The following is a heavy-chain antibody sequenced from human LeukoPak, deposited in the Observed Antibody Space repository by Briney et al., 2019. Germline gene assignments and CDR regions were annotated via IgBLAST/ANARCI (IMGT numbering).Heavy chain of an antibody. CDR3: ARVRFNYGSGSSHYFDY. CDR1: GFTFSSYW. CDR2: IKQDGSEK. D-gene: IGHD3-10*01. J-gene: IGHJ4*02. V-gene: IGHV3-7*03. Sequence: GGSLRLSCAASGFTFSSYWMSWVRQAPGKGLEWVANIKQDGSEKYYVDSVKGRFTISRDNAKNSLYLQMNSLRAEDTALYHCARVRFNYGSGSSHYFDYWGQGTLVTVSS.